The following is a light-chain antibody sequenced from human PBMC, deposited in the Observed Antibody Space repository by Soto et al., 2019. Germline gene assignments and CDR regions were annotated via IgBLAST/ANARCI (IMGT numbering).Light chain of an antibody. CDR1: QSVSDR. CDR2: AAS. J-gene: IGKJ1*01. CDR3: QQYADWPKT. V-gene: IGKV3-15*01. Sequence: EIVMTQSPDNLSVSPGERATLSCRASQSVSDRVVWYQQKSGQAPSLLIYAASTRAAGVPARFSGSGSGTEFTLTISSLQSEDFAVYFCQQYADWPKTFGQGTKVDNK.